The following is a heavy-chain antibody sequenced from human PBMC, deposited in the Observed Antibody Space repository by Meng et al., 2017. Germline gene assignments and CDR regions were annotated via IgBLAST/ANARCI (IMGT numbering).Heavy chain of an antibody. Sequence: QVQLQQWGAGLLKRSETLSLTCAVYGGSFSGYYWGWTRQPPGKGLEWIGEINHSGSTNYNPSLKSRVTISVDTSKNQFSLKLSSVTAADTAVYYCARRRGGSSDWFDPWGQGTLVTVSS. CDR2: INHSGST. V-gene: IGHV4-34*01. CDR3: ARRRGGSSDWFDP. CDR1: GGSFSGYY. D-gene: IGHD6-6*01. J-gene: IGHJ5*02.